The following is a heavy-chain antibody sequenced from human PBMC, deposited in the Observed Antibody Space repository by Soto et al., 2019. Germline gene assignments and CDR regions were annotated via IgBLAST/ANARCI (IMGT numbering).Heavy chain of an antibody. CDR3: ARAQSIVAIFGRYYFDY. CDR1: GGSISTYY. D-gene: IGHD3-3*01. Sequence: PSETLSLTCTVSGGSISTYYWSWVRQPPGKGLEWIGYIYYSGTTNYNPSLMSRVTMSVDTSKNQFSLRLSSVTAVDTAVYYCARAQSIVAIFGRYYFDYWGQGTLVTVSS. CDR2: IYYSGTT. V-gene: IGHV4-59*01. J-gene: IGHJ4*02.